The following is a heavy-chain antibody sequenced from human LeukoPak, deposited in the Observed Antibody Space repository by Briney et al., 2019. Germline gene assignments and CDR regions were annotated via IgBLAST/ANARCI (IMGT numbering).Heavy chain of an antibody. Sequence: GGSLRLSCAASGFTFSSYGMHWVRQAPGKGLEWVAFIRYDGSNKYYADSVKGRFTISRDNSKNTLYLQMNSLRAEDTAVYYCAKDRGSFREAAWGDDAFDIWGQGTMVTVSS. CDR1: GFTFSSYG. CDR2: IRYDGSNK. J-gene: IGHJ3*02. D-gene: IGHD3-10*01. CDR3: AKDRGSFREAAWGDDAFDI. V-gene: IGHV3-30*02.